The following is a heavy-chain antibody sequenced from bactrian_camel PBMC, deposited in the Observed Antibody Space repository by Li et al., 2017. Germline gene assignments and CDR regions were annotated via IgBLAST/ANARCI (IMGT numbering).Heavy chain of an antibody. D-gene: IGHD5*01. CDR2: IYSSGNTT. V-gene: IGHV3S25*01. J-gene: IGHJ4*01. CDR1: GITYSTNC. Sequence: QLVESGGSSVQAGGSLRLSCVASGITYSTNCIAWFRQAPGKEREGVAAIYSSGNTTYYAESVKGRFTISQDNAKNTVFLQMNSLKPEDTAVYYCAADPSRELWVGYPPYKYWGQGTQVTVS. CDR3: AADPSRELWVGYPPYKY.